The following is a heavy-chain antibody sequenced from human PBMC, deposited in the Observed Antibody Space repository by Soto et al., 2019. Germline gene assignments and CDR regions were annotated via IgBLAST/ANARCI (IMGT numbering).Heavy chain of an antibody. CDR1: GGTFSNYA. CDR3: AIGEAVAGLYNYHGLDV. Sequence: QVQLVQSGAEVKKPGSSVKVSCKVSGGTFSNYAIDWVRLAPGHGLEWMGGIVPIFGTTYYTQKFQGRATISAEDSMTTAYMEMSSLRSEDTAIYYCAIGEAVAGLYNYHGLDVWGQGTAVTGSS. CDR2: IVPIFGTT. D-gene: IGHD6-19*01. J-gene: IGHJ6*02. V-gene: IGHV1-69*12.